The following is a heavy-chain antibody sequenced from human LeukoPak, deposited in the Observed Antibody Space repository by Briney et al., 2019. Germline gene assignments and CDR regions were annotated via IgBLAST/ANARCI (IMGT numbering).Heavy chain of an antibody. J-gene: IGHJ4*02. D-gene: IGHD2-15*01. CDR3: AKDVIRDVVVVVAAPIFDY. CDR1: GFTFNSFA. CDR2: ISGGGST. V-gene: IGHV3-23*01. Sequence: PGGSLRLSCAASGFTFNSFAMSWVRQAPGKGLEWVSAISGGGSTYYADSVKGRFTIPRDNSKNTLYLQMNSLRAEDTAVYYCAKDVIRDVVVVVAAPIFDYWGQGTLVTVSS.